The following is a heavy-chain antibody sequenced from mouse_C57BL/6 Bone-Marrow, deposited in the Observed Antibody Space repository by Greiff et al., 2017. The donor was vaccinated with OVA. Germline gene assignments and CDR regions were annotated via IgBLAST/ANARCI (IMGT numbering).Heavy chain of an antibody. J-gene: IGHJ4*01. Sequence: VQLQQPGAELVKPGASVKLSCKASGYTFTSYWMHWVKQRPGQGLEWIGMIHPTSGSTNYNEKFKSKATLTVDKSSSTASMQLSSLTSEDSAVYYCARVDDYAMDYWGQGTSVTVSS. CDR2: IHPTSGST. CDR3: ARVDDYAMDY. CDR1: GYTFTSYW. V-gene: IGHV1-64*01.